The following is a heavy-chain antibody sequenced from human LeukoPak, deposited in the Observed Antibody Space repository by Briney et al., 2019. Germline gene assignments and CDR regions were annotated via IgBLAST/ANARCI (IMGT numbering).Heavy chain of an antibody. D-gene: IGHD1/OR15-1a*01. CDR3: AALGTGGGDY. J-gene: IGHJ4*02. V-gene: IGHV3-53*01. Sequence: GGSLRLSCAASGVTVSNNYMSWVRQAPGKGLEWVSIIYIGDNTYYADAVKGRFTISRDTSKSTVYLQMNSLRAEDTAVYYCAALGTGGGDYWGRGTLVTVSS. CDR1: GVTVSNNY. CDR2: IYIGDNT.